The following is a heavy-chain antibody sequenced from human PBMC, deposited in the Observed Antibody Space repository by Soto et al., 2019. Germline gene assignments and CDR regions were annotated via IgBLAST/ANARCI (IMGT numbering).Heavy chain of an antibody. J-gene: IGHJ4*02. CDR1: GFRFDDYG. V-gene: IGHV3-9*01. CDR3: AKDNDLDRDGPFDY. CDR2: ISWNSGGI. D-gene: IGHD2-2*03. Sequence: EVQLVEPGGGSVQPGRSLRLSCAASGFRFDDYGMHWVRLGPGKGLEGVSGISWNSGGIYYADSVKGRFTITRDNAKWSLYMQMNSLRTEDTALYYCAKDNDLDRDGPFDYWGQGILVSVSS.